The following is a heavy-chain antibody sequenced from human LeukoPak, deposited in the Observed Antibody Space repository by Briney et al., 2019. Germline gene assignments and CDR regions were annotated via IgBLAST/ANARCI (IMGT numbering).Heavy chain of an antibody. CDR1: GFTFSSYW. CDR3: ARAVSGYYYYYMDV. CDR2: IKQDGSEK. J-gene: IGHJ6*03. Sequence: GGSLRLSCAASGFTFSSYWMSWVRQAPGKGLEWVANIKQDGSEKYYVDSVKGRFTISRDNAKNSLYLQMNSLRAEDTAVYYCARAVSGYYYYYMDVWGKGTTVTVS. V-gene: IGHV3-7*01. D-gene: IGHD1-14*01.